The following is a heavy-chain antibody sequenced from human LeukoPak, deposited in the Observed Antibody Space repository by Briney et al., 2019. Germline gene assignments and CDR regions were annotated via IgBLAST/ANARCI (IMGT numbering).Heavy chain of an antibody. V-gene: IGHV3-30*02. CDR3: AKGVYYYGSGSIDY. CDR1: GFTFSSYG. J-gene: IGHJ4*02. Sequence: PGGSLRLSCAASGFTFSSYGMHWVRQAPGKGLEWVAFIRYDGSNKYYADSVKGRFTISRDNSKNTLYLQMNSLRAEDTAVYYCAKGVYYYGSGSIDYWGQGTLVTVSS. D-gene: IGHD3-10*01. CDR2: IRYDGSNK.